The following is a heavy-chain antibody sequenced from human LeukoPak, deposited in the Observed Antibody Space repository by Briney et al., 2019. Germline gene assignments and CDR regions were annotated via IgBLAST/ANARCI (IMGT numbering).Heavy chain of an antibody. Sequence: GGSLRLSCAASGFSFGSFIMNWVRQAPGKGLEWVSSTSSSSSYIYYADSVKGRFTISRDNAKNSLYLQMNSLRAEDTAVYYCARKIAGRRFDAFDIWGQGTMVTVSS. CDR3: ARKIAGRRFDAFDI. V-gene: IGHV3-21*01. CDR1: GFSFGSFI. D-gene: IGHD6-6*01. CDR2: TSSSSSYI. J-gene: IGHJ3*02.